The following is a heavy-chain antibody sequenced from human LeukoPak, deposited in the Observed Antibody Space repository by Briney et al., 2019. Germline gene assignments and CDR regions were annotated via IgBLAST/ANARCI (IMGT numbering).Heavy chain of an antibody. J-gene: IGHJ4*02. V-gene: IGHV1-46*01. CDR1: GYIFTIHF. CDR3: ARATDQEFDY. CDR2: IYPGGNYT. Sequence: ASVKVSCKAAGYIFTIHFMHWVRQAPGHGLEWMGIIYPGGNYTNYAQKFHDRVTMTRDTSASTIYMELSSMKSEDTVVYNCARATDQEFDYWGQGTVVTVSS. D-gene: IGHD2-2*01.